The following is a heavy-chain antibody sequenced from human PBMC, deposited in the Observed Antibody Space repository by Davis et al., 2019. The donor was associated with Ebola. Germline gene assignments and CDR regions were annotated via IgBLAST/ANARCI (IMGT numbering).Heavy chain of an antibody. D-gene: IGHD6-19*01. CDR1: GYSFTSYW. CDR3: AKYGSGWYDYYYGMDV. V-gene: IGHV5-51*01. Sequence: GESLKISCKGSGYSFTSYWIGWVRQMPGKGLEWMGIIYPGDSDTRYSPSFQGQVTISADKSISTAYLQWSSLKASDTAMYYCAKYGSGWYDYYYGMDVWGQGTTVTVSS. J-gene: IGHJ6*02. CDR2: IYPGDSDT.